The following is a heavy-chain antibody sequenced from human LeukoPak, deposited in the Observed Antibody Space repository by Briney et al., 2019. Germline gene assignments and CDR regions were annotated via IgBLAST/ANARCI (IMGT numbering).Heavy chain of an antibody. CDR1: GYTFTAYY. V-gene: IGHV1-2*02. CDR2: INPKSGGT. D-gene: IGHD3-10*01. J-gene: IGHJ3*02. Sequence: ASVKVSCKASGYTFTAYYIHWVRQAPGQELEWMGWINPKSGGTYYVQKFQGRVTVTTDTSINTAYMELSSLTSDDTAVYYCAREKGTLIRAMAFEMWGQGTMVTVSS. CDR3: AREKGTLIRAMAFEM.